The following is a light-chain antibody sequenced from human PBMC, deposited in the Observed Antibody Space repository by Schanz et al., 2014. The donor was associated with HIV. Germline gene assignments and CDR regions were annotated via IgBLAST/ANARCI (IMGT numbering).Light chain of an antibody. CDR2: GNN. CDR3: NSYAGSNNLV. CDR1: SSNIGAGYD. J-gene: IGLJ2*01. V-gene: IGLV1-40*01. Sequence: QSVLTQPPSMAGAPGQSITISCTGNSSNIGAGYDVHWYQQLPETAPKLLIYGNNNRPSGVPDRFSGSKSGTSASLTITGLQAEDEADYYCNSYAGSNNLVFGGGTKVTVL.